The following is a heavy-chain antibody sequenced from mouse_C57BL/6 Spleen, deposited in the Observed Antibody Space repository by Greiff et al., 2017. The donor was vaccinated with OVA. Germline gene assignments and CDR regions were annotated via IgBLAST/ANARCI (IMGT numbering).Heavy chain of an antibody. CDR3: ARPATTVRDYFDY. Sequence: VKLQESGAELARPGASVKLSCKASGYTFTSYGISWVKQRTGQGLEWIGEIYPRSGNTYYNEKFKGKATLTADKSSSTAYMELRSLTSEDSAVYFCARPATTVRDYFDYWGQGTTLTVSS. CDR1: GYTFTSYG. CDR2: IYPRSGNT. J-gene: IGHJ2*01. D-gene: IGHD1-1*01. V-gene: IGHV1-81*01.